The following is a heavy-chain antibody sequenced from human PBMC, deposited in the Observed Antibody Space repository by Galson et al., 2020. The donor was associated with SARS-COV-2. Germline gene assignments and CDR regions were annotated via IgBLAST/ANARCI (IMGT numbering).Heavy chain of an antibody. V-gene: IGHV4-59*11. Sequence: SETLSLTCTVSGGSISSHYWSWIRQPPGKGLEWIGYIYYSGSTHYNPSLKSRVTISVDTSKNQFSLKLSSVTAADTAVYYCARGRYFDWLLNRGYYYYMDVWGKGTTVTVSS. CDR1: GGSISSHY. J-gene: IGHJ6*03. CDR2: IYYSGST. D-gene: IGHD3-9*01. CDR3: ARGRYFDWLLNRGYYYYMDV.